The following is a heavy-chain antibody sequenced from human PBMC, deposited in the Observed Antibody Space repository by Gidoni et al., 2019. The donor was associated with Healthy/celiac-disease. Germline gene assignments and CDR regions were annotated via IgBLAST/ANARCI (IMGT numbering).Heavy chain of an antibody. CDR2: IISSSSYI. CDR3: AREAGGSSSWYGYYFDY. Sequence: EVQLVESGGGLVKPGGSLRLSCAASGFTFISSSMNWVRQAPGKGLEWVSSIISSSSYIYYADSVKGRFTISRDNAKNSLYLQMNSLRAEDTAVYYCAREAGGSSSWYGYYFDYWGQGTLVTVSS. V-gene: IGHV3-21*01. CDR1: GFTFISSS. J-gene: IGHJ4*02. D-gene: IGHD6-13*01.